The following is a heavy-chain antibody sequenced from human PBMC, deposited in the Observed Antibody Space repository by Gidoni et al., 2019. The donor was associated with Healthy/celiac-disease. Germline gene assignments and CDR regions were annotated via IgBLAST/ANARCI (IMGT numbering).Heavy chain of an antibody. CDR3: ARVSITMIVVVRFGALDP. V-gene: IGHV3-30-3*01. CDR2: ISYDGSNK. CDR1: GFTFSSYA. J-gene: IGHJ5*02. D-gene: IGHD3-22*01. Sequence: GRSLRLSCAASGFTFSSYAMHWVRQAPGKGLEWVAVISYDGSNKYYADSVKGRFTISRDNSKNTLYLQMNSLRAEDTAVYYCARVSITMIVVVRFGALDPWGQGTLVTVSS.